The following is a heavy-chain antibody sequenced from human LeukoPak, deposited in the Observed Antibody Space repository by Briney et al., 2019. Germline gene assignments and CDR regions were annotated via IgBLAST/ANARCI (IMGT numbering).Heavy chain of an antibody. J-gene: IGHJ6*02. D-gene: IGHD1-26*01. V-gene: IGHV3-74*01. CDR3: ARPSHSGYDEGMDV. CDR2: INSDGRST. CDR1: GFSFSSYW. Sequence: GGSLRLSCAASGFSFSSYWMHWVRQAPGKGLVWVSRINSDGRSTIYADYVKGRFTISRDNAKSTLYLQMNSLRAEDTGVYYCARPSHSGYDEGMDVWGQGTTVTVSS.